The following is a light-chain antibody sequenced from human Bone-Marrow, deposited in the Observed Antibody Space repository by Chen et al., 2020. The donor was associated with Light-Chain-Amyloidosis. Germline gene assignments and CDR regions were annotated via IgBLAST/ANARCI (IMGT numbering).Light chain of an antibody. CDR2: AVS. CDR1: SGDVGTYNY. J-gene: IGLJ1*01. V-gene: IGLV2-14*01. Sequence: QSALTQPAAVSGSPGQSITISCTGTSGDVGTYNYVSWYQQHPGKAPIVMIYAVSNRPSGVSNRFSGSKSGNTASLTISGLQAEDEADYYCSSFTSSSSYVFGPGTKVTVL. CDR3: SSFTSSSSYV.